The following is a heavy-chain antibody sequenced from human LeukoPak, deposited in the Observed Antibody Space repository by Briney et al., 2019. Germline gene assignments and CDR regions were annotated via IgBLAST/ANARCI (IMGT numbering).Heavy chain of an antibody. CDR3: AGAPNRHFFDY. V-gene: IGHV4-38-2*02. Sequence: SETLSLTCTVSGYSISSGYYWGWIRQPPGKGLEWIGSIYHSGSTYYNPSLKSRVTISVDTSKNQFSLRLISVTASDTAVYFCAGAPNRHFFDYWGHGTLVAVSS. J-gene: IGHJ4*01. CDR1: GYSISSGYY. CDR2: IYHSGST.